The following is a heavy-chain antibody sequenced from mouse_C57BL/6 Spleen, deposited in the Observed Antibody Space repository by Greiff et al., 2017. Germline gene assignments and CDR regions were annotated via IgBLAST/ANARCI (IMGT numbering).Heavy chain of an antibody. CDR1: GYSITSDY. CDR2: ISYSGST. D-gene: IGHD2-1*01. CDR3: ARSDYGNYGYFDV. V-gene: IGHV3-8*01. J-gene: IGHJ1*03. Sequence: DVMLVESGPGLAKPSQTLSLTCSVTGYSITSDYWNWIRKFPGNKLEYMGYISYSGSTYYNPSLKSRISITRDTSKNQYYLQLNSVTTEDTATYXCARSDYGNYGYFDVWGTGTTVTVSS.